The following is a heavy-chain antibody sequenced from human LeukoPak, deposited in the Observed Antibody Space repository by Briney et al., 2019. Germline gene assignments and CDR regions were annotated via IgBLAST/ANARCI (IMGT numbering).Heavy chain of an antibody. V-gene: IGHV4-59*01. CDR2: IYYSGST. CDR3: AREDNYYGSGSLSY. CDR1: GGSISSYY. J-gene: IGHJ4*02. D-gene: IGHD3-10*01. Sequence: SETLSLTCTVSGGSISSYYWSWIRQPPGKGLEWIGYIYYSGSTNYNPSLKSRVTISVDTSKNQFSLKLSSVTAADTAVYYCAREDNYYGSGSLSYWGQGTLVTVSS.